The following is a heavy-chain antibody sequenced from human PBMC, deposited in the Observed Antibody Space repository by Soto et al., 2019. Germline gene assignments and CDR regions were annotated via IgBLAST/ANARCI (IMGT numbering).Heavy chain of an antibody. CDR1: GFTFSSFA. V-gene: IGHV3-23*01. D-gene: IGHD6-13*01. J-gene: IGHJ4*02. Sequence: EVQLLESGGGLVQPGGSLRLSCAASGFTFSSFAMSWGRQSPGKGLEWVSAITGGGGDTYHADSVKGRFTISRDNTENTLYLQMNSLKPEDTAVFYCAKGSASSRPYYFDYWGRGTLVTVSS. CDR2: ITGGGGDT. CDR3: AKGSASSRPYYFDY.